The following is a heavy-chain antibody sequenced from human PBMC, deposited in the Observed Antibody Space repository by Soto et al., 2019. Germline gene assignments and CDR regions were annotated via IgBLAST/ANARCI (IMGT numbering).Heavy chain of an antibody. CDR1: GYSFTSYW. CDR2: IDPSDSYT. Sequence: GESLKISCKGSGYSFTSYWISWVRQTPEKGLEWMGRIDPSDSYTNYSPSFQGHVTISADKSISTAYLQWSSLKASDTAMYYCARHPQTRYCTNGVCYSAHLDYWGQGTLVTVSS. J-gene: IGHJ4*02. CDR3: ARHPQTRYCTNGVCYSAHLDY. V-gene: IGHV5-10-1*01. D-gene: IGHD2-8*01.